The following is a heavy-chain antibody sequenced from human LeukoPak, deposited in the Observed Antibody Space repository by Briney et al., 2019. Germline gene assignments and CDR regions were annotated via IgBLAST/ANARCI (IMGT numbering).Heavy chain of an antibody. Sequence: GGSLRLSCAAPGFIFDDYAIHWVRQAPGKGLEWVSLISGDGGSTFYADSVKGRFTISRDNSKNSLYLQMSSLRSVDTALYYCARESERSGWYDYWGQGTLVTVSS. CDR1: GFIFDDYA. J-gene: IGHJ4*02. D-gene: IGHD6-19*01. V-gene: IGHV3-43*02. CDR2: ISGDGGST. CDR3: ARESERSGWYDY.